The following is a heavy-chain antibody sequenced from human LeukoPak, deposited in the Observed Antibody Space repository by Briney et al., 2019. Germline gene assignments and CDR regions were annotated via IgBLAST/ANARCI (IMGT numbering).Heavy chain of an antibody. D-gene: IGHD3-10*01. CDR1: GGAISSYY. J-gene: IGHJ6*03. CDR3: ARTGPPLRGVRYYYYMDV. V-gene: IGHV4-59*01. Sequence: PSETLSLTCNVSGGAISSYYWSWIRQPPGKGLEWIGYIYYSGSTNYNPSLKSRVTVSVDTSKNQFSLKLSSVTAADAAVYYCARTGPPLRGVRYYYYMDVWGKGTTVTVSS. CDR2: IYYSGST.